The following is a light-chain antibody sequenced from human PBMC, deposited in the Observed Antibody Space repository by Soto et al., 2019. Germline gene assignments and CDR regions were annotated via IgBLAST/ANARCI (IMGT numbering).Light chain of an antibody. CDR1: QNVDNNF. Sequence: ENVLTQSPGTLSLSPGESATLSCRASQNVDNNFLAWYQHKPGQPPRLLIFGASIRAAGIPDRFSGSGSGTDFTLSISRLEPEDFVVYHCQQYGSLPYTFGQGTKLDI. V-gene: IGKV3-20*01. CDR3: QQYGSLPYT. J-gene: IGKJ2*01. CDR2: GAS.